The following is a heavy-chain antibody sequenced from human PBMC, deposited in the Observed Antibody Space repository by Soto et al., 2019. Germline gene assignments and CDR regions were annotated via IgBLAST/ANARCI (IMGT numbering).Heavy chain of an antibody. V-gene: IGHV3-23*01. CDR2: VGNTGTDT. D-gene: IGHD4-17*01. J-gene: IGHJ6*02. Sequence: EVQLLESGGGLVQPGGSLRLSCAASGFTFNIHAMTWVRQAPGEGLQWVASVGNTGTDTYYADSVKGRFIISRDNSKSTMFLQMNSLRAEDTAIYYCAKDRPHTWEAGDHYGLDGWGQGTSVTVSS. CDR1: GFTFNIHA. CDR3: AKDRPHTWEAGDHYGLDG.